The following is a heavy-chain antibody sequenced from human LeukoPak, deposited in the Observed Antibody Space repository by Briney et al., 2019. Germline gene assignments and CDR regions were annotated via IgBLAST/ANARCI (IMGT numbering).Heavy chain of an antibody. CDR2: INPNSGGT. CDR3: ARTRIGYTDLEYYYYYYMDV. Sequence: ASVKVSCKASGYTFTGYYMHWVRQAPGQGLEWMGWINPNSGGTNYAQKFQGRVTMTRDTSISTAYMELSRLRSDDTAVYYCARTRIGYTDLEYYYYYYMDVWGKGTTVTISS. V-gene: IGHV1-2*02. J-gene: IGHJ6*03. D-gene: IGHD5-18*01. CDR1: GYTFTGYY.